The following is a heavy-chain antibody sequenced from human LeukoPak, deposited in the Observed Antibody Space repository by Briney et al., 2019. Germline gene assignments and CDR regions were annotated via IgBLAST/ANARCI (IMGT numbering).Heavy chain of an antibody. CDR2: VYHSGST. V-gene: IGHV4-38-2*01. CDR1: DYSISSGNY. J-gene: IGHJ4*02. D-gene: IGHD3-22*01. CDR3: ARTDNSGYFDY. Sequence: SETLSLTCALSDYSISSGNYWGWIRQPPGKGLEWIGSVYHSGSTHYSPSLKSRVTISVDTSKNQFSLKLRSVTAADTAVYYCARTDNSGYFDYWGQGTLVTVSS.